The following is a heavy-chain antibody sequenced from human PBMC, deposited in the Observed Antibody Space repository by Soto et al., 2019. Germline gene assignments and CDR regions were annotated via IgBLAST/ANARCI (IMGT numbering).Heavy chain of an antibody. Sequence: GGSLRLSCAASGFTFSSYEMNWVRQAPGKGLEWVSYISSSGSTIYYADSVKGRFTISRDNAKNSLYLQMNSLRAEDTAVYYCAREDDYDILTGYDAFDIWGQGTMVTVSS. CDR2: ISSSGSTI. V-gene: IGHV3-48*03. J-gene: IGHJ3*02. CDR1: GFTFSSYE. D-gene: IGHD3-9*01. CDR3: AREDDYDILTGYDAFDI.